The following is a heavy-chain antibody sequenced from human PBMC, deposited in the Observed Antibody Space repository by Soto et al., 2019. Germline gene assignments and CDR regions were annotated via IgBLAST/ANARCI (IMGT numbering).Heavy chain of an antibody. J-gene: IGHJ4*02. Sequence: EVQLVESGGGLVQPGGSLRLSCAASGFTFRSYWMHWVRQAPGKGLVWVSRINRDGSSTSYADSVKGRVTISRDTAKNTLYLQMNSLRAEDTAVYYCAREIVTTGEYYFDSWGQGTLVTVS. CDR2: INRDGSST. V-gene: IGHV3-74*01. CDR1: GFTFRSYW. D-gene: IGHD1-1*01. CDR3: AREIVTTGEYYFDS.